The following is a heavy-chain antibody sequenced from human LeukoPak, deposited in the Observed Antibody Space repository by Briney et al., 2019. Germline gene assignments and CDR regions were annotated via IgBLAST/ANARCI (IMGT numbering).Heavy chain of an antibody. V-gene: IGHV3-49*04. CDR1: GFTFSDYA. CDR2: IRSKTYAGTT. CDR3: TRLYSEGWYEKYFDY. Sequence: GGTLRLSCTTSGFTFSDYAMSWVRQAPGKGLEGVAFIRSKTYAGTTEYAASVRGRFTFSRDDSKSLAYLQMNTLKTEDTAVYYCTRLYSEGWYEKYFDYWGQGTLVTVSS. D-gene: IGHD6-19*01. J-gene: IGHJ4*02.